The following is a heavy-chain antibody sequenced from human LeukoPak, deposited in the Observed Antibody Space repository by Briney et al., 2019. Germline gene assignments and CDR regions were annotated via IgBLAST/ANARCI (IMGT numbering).Heavy chain of an antibody. CDR3: ASITVSSGWYYFDF. J-gene: IGHJ4*02. CDR2: IRKKTSTYNT. CDR1: GFTFSSYA. D-gene: IGHD6-19*01. Sequence: QPGRSLRPSCAASGFTFSSYAMRWVRQAPGKGLEWVGRIRKKTSTYNTEYAASVKGRFTISRDDSKSSLYLQMNSLQSDDTAVYYCASITVSSGWYYFDFWGQGALVTVSS. V-gene: IGHV3-72*01.